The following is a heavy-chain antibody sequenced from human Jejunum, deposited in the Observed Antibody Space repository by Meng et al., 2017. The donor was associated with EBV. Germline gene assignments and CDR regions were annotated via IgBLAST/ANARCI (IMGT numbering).Heavy chain of an antibody. CDR2: IYHSGSA. J-gene: IGHJ4*02. D-gene: IGHD3-10*01. V-gene: IGHV4-30-2*06. CDR1: XGPISTGGYS. Sequence: QLHLQESGSGLVKPSXXXXXPXXVXXGPISTGGYSWHWFRQSPGKGLEWIGYIYHSGSAYYNPSLKSRLTLSVDRSRDQFSLKLISVTDADTAVYYCARPTRRIGSGIFSYYFDYWGQGSLFTVSS. CDR3: ARPTRRIGSGIFSYYFDY.